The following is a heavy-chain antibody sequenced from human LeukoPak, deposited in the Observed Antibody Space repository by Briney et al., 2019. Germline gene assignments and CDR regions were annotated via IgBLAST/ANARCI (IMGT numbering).Heavy chain of an antibody. CDR2: ISYDGSNK. D-gene: IGHD3-3*01. Sequence: PGRSLRLSCAASGFTFSSYAMHWVRQAPGKGLEWVAVISYDGSNKYYADSVKGRFTISRDNSKNTLYLQMNSLRAEDTAVYYCARDLRFLEWAFDYWGQGTLVTVSP. CDR3: ARDLRFLEWAFDY. CDR1: GFTFSSYA. V-gene: IGHV3-30*04. J-gene: IGHJ4*02.